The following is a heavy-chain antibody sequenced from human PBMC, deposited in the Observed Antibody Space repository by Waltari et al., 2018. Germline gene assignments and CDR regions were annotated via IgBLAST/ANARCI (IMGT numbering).Heavy chain of an antibody. CDR1: GFTFSSYA. V-gene: IGHV3-30*01. CDR2: ISYDGSNK. D-gene: IGHD5-12*01. CDR3: ARAGWLQGDAFDI. Sequence: QVQLVESGGGVVQPGRSLRLSCAASGFTFSSYAMPWVRQAPGKGLEWVAVISYDGSNKYYADSVKGRFTISRDNSKNTLYLQMNSLRAEDTAVYYCARAGWLQGDAFDIWGQGTMVTVSS. J-gene: IGHJ3*02.